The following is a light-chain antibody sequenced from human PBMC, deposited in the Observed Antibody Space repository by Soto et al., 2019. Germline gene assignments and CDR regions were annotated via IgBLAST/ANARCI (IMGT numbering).Light chain of an antibody. CDR3: TSYSRYRVLV. V-gene: IGLV2-14*01. Sequence: QSALAQPASVSGSLGQSITIPCTGTSSDIGGYKYVSWYQQHPGKAPKLIIFEVSNRPSGVSDRFSGSNSDNTASLTISGLQAEDEADYYCTSYSRYRVLVFGGGTKVTVL. J-gene: IGLJ3*02. CDR2: EVS. CDR1: SSDIGGYKY.